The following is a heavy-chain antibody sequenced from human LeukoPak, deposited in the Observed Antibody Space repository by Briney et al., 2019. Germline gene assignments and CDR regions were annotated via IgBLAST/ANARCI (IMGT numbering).Heavy chain of an antibody. CDR2: INPNTGDT. CDR1: GYTFTGYY. CDR3: AKGWVAYDMLTTDH. D-gene: IGHD3-9*01. J-gene: IGHJ4*02. V-gene: IGHV1-2*02. Sequence: ASVKVSCKASGYTFTGYYMHWVRQAPGQGLEWMGWINPNTGDTNYAQKFQGRVTMTRDKSISTAYMELSRLRSDDTAVYYGAKGWVAYDMLTTDHWGQGTLVTVSS.